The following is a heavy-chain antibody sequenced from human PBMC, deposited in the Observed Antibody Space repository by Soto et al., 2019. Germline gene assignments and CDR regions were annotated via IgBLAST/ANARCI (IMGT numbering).Heavy chain of an antibody. D-gene: IGHD6-6*01. CDR3: ARDRAVYSSSPPWFY. CDR2: ISSSSSYI. J-gene: IGHJ4*02. CDR1: GFTFSSYS. Sequence: PGGSLRLSCAASGFTFSSYSMNWVRQAPGKGLEWVSSISSSSSYIYYADSVKGRFTISRDNAKNSLYLQMNSLRAEDTAVYYCARDRAVYSSSPPWFYWGQGTLVTVSS. V-gene: IGHV3-21*01.